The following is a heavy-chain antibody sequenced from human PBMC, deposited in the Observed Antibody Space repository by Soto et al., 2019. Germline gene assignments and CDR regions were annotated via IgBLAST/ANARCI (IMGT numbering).Heavy chain of an antibody. CDR2: ISLYSDGA. J-gene: IGHJ5*02. D-gene: IGHD2-2*01. CDR1: GYTCSKYV. Sequence: ASVKVSCKTSGYTCSKYVIPLFLQAPGQPLEWLGWISLYSDGANYAQKFQGRVSMTTDTSTTTAYMELRSLRSDDTAVYYCARVVPGAEAWFGPWGQGTLVTVSS. V-gene: IGHV1-18*01. CDR3: ARVVPGAEAWFGP.